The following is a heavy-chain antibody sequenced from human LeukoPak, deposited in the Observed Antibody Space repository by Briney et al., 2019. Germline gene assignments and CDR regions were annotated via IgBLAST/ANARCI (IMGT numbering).Heavy chain of an antibody. CDR3: ARPAVTNTLDY. CDR2: INPNSGDT. D-gene: IGHD6-19*01. V-gene: IGHV1-2*02. J-gene: IGHJ4*02. Sequence: ASVKVSCKASGYTFSGYYVYWVRQAPGQGLEWMGWINPNSGDTHYAQTFQGRVSMTTDTSITTAYMELSRLKSDDTAMYYCARPAVTNTLDYWGQGTLVTVSS. CDR1: GYTFSGYY.